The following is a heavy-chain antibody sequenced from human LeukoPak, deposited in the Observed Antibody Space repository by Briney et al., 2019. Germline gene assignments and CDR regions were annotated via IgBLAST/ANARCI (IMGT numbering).Heavy chain of an antibody. CDR3: ARSRSAGY. V-gene: IGHV3-53*01. J-gene: IGHJ4*02. CDR1: GFTVSSNY. CDR2: IYSVGST. Sequence: GGSLRLSCAASGFTVSSNYMSWVRQAPGKGLEWVSVIYSVGSTYYADSVKGRFTISRDNAKNSLHLQMDSLRAEDTAVYYCARSRSAGYWGQGTLVTVSS.